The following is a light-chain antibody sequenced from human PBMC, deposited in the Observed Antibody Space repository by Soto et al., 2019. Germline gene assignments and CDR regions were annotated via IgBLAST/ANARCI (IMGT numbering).Light chain of an antibody. CDR3: QQYNGYPT. CDR1: QSISTS. Sequence: DIQMTQSPSTLSASVGDRVTITCRASQSISTSLAWYQQKPGKAPKLLIYKASILESGVPSRFSGSGSGADFTLTISSLQPDDFATYYCQQYNGYPTFGQGTKVDI. CDR2: KAS. J-gene: IGKJ1*01. V-gene: IGKV1-5*03.